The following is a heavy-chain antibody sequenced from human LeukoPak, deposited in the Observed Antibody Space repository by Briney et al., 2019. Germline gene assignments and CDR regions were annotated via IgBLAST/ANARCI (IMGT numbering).Heavy chain of an antibody. Sequence: SETLSLTCGVSGGSITSTNWWSWVRQPSGQGLEWIGEVSLSGLTNYNPSLNSRVIMALDTSKNHLSLNLTSVTAADTAVYYCSRENGAFSPFGYWGQGTLVTVPS. CDR2: VSLSGLT. CDR1: GGSITSTNW. J-gene: IGHJ4*02. D-gene: IGHD2-8*01. V-gene: IGHV4-4*02. CDR3: SRENGAFSPFGY.